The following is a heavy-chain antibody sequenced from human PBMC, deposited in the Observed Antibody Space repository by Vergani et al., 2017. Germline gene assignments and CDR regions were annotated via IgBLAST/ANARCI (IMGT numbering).Heavy chain of an antibody. D-gene: IGHD2-8*01. J-gene: IGHJ6*03. CDR2: IYHSGSA. Sequence: QVQLQQSGAGLLKPSETLSLMCGLYGGLFRGYYWSWIRQSPGKGLEWIGEIYHSGSANYNPSLKTRVIISVDTSKNQFSLKLTSVTAADTAVYYCARHGPGYYHYYMHVWGKGTTVTVSS. CDR1: GGLFRGYY. V-gene: IGHV4-34*02. CDR3: ARHGPGYYHYYMHV.